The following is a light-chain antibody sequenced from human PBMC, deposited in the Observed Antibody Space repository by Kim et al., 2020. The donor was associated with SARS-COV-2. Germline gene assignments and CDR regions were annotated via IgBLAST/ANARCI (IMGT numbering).Light chain of an antibody. CDR1: QDISNY. V-gene: IGKV1-27*01. CDR3: QQYKSAPHT. Sequence: SSSVGDRVPLSCRARQDISNYLAWYQQKPGKAPKLLIYAASALESGVPSQFSGSGSGTDFTLTISSLQPEDVATYYCQQYKSAPHTFGQGTKLEI. CDR2: AAS. J-gene: IGKJ2*01.